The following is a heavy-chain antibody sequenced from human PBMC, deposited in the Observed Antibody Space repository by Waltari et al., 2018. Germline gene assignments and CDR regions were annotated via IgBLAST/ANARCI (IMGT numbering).Heavy chain of an antibody. J-gene: IGHJ3*02. D-gene: IGHD4-17*01. V-gene: IGHV3-9*01. CDR3: ARDYGDTRAFDI. CDR1: GFTFDDYA. CDR2: ISWNSGSI. Sequence: EVQLVESGGGLVQPGRSLRLSCAASGFTFDDYAMHWVRQAPGKGLEWVSGISWNSGSIGYADSVKGRFTISRDNAKNSLYLQMNSLRAEDTALYYCARDYGDTRAFDIWGQGTMVTVSS.